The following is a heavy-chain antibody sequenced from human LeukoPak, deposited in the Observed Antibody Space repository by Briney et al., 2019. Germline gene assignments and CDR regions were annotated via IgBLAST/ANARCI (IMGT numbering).Heavy chain of an antibody. CDR2: IYPRDGST. CDR1: GYSFTCNY. J-gene: IGHJ4*02. CDR3: ARDQEGFDY. Sequence: ASVKVSCKASGYSFTCNYIHWVRQAPGQGLEWMGMIYPRDGSTSYAQKFQGRVTVTRDTSTTTVHMELRGLRSEDTAVYYCARDQEGFDYWGQGTVVTVSS. V-gene: IGHV1-46*01.